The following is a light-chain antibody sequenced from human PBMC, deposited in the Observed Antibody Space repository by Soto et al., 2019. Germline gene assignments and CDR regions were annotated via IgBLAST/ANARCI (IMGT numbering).Light chain of an antibody. CDR3: QRYDKPRF. CDR1: QDISNY. CDR2: DAS. Sequence: DIQMTQSPSSLSASVGDRVTITCQASQDISNYLNWYQQKPGKAPKLLTYDASNLETGVPSRFSGSGAGTDFTFTISSLQPDDIAKYYCQRYDKPRFFGGGTKVEIK. V-gene: IGKV1-33*01. J-gene: IGKJ4*01.